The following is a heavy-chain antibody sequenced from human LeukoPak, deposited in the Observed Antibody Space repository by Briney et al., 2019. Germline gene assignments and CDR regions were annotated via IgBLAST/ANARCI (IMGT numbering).Heavy chain of an antibody. D-gene: IGHD2-2*01. CDR2: MNPNSGNT. J-gene: IGHJ6*02. Sequence: ASVKVSCKASGYTFTSYDINWVRQATGQGLEWMGWMNPNSGNTGYAQKFQGRVTMTRNTSISTAYMELSSLRSDDTAVYYCARGGGRYCSSTSCLSIYYYGMDVWGQGTTVTVSS. CDR3: ARGGGRYCSSTSCLSIYYYGMDV. V-gene: IGHV1-8*01. CDR1: GYTFTSYD.